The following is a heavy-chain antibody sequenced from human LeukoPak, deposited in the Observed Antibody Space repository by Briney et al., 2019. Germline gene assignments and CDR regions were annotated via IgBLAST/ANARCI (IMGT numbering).Heavy chain of an antibody. CDR2: IDNRGNT. J-gene: IGHJ3*02. CDR3: ARWGGGSGSYRGFDI. V-gene: IGHV4-59*11. D-gene: IGHD3-3*01. Sequence: SETLSLTCTVSGGSISSQYWTWIRQPPGRGPEWIAYIDNRGNTNYNPSLRSRVTISIDTSKNQFSLKLSSVTAADTPVYYCARWGGGSGSYRGFDIWGQGTMVTVSS. CDR1: GGSISSQY.